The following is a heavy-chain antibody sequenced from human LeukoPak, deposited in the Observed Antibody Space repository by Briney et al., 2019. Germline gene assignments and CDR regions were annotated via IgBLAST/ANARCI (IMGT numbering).Heavy chain of an antibody. CDR2: IYYSGST. J-gene: IGHJ4*02. Sequence: SETLSLTCTVSGGSVNSGTYYWNWIRQPPRKGLEWIGYIYYSGSTNYNPSLKSRVTISVDTSKNQFSLKLSSVTAADTAVYYCARDRVRGNSNPYFDYWGQGTLVTVSS. V-gene: IGHV4-61*01. CDR3: ARDRVRGNSNPYFDY. CDR1: GGSVNSGTYY. D-gene: IGHD4-11*01.